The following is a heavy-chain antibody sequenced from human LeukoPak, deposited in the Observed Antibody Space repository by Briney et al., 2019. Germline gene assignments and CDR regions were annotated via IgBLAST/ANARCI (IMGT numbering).Heavy chain of an antibody. CDR3: ARIISYGGSDGFDL. J-gene: IGHJ3*01. V-gene: IGHV1-2*02. CDR2: ISPNSGGT. D-gene: IGHD1-26*01. Sequence: GASVKVSCKASGYTLTAYYIHWVRQAPGQGLEWMGWISPNSGGTDYAQKFQGRVTMTRDTPISTVYMALSSLRSDDTAMYYCARIISYGGSDGFDLWGQGTMVTVSS. CDR1: GYTLTAYY.